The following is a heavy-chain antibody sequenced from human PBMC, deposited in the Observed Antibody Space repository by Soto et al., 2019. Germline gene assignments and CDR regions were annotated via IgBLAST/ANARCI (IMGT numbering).Heavy chain of an antibody. D-gene: IGHD3-22*01. CDR1: GYKFTSYW. Sequence: GESLKISCRTSGYKFTSYWIAWVRQMPGKGLEWMGTIFPSDSDTRYSPSFQGQVTISADRSTSTVFLQWASLKASDTAVYFCARKDKSGYFNWFDPWGQGTLVTVSS. CDR3: ARKDKSGYFNWFDP. V-gene: IGHV5-51*01. CDR2: IFPSDSDT. J-gene: IGHJ5*02.